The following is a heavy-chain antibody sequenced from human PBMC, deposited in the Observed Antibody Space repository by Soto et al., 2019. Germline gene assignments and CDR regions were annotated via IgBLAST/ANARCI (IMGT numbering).Heavy chain of an antibody. D-gene: IGHD5-12*01. CDR1: GFIFSNYA. J-gene: IGHJ4*02. CDR2: ITGSGGYT. Sequence: GGSLRLSCAASGFIFSNYAMNWVRQAPGKGLEWVSFITGSGGYTKIADSVKGRFTISRDTSKNTLYLQMNRLRAEDTAVYYFAIGVRGSHPWIRLFDYWGQGNTVTVSS. CDR3: AIGVRGSHPWIRLFDY. V-gene: IGHV3-23*01.